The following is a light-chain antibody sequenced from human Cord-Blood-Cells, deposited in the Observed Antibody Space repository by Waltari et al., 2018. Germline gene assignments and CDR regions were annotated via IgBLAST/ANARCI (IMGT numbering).Light chain of an antibody. J-gene: IGLJ1*01. CDR2: EVS. V-gene: IGLV2-14*01. CDR1: SSDVGCYNF. CDR3: SSYTSSSTHYV. Sequence: QSALTQPASVSGSPGQSITISCTGTSSDVGCYNFVSSYQQHPGKAPKLMIYEVSNRPSGVSNRFSGSKSGNTASLTISGLQAEDEADYYCSSYTSSSTHYVFGTGTKVTVL.